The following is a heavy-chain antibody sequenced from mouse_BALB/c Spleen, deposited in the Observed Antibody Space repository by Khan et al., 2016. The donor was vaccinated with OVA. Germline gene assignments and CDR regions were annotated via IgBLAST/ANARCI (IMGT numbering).Heavy chain of an antibody. J-gene: IGHJ4*01. Sequence: DLVKPGASVKLSCKASGYTFTSYWINWIKQRPGLGLEWIGRIAPGSGSTAYNEMFKGTATLTVDPSSSTAYIQLSSLSSEYSAVYFCARANYDCTGLCAMDYWGQGPSVTVSS. CDR3: ARANYDCTGLCAMDY. CDR2: IAPGSGST. V-gene: IGHV1S41*01. D-gene: IGHD6-2*01. CDR1: GYTFTSYW.